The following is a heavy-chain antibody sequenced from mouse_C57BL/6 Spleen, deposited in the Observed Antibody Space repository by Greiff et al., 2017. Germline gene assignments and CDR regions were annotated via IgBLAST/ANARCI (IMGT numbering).Heavy chain of an antibody. CDR2: INPNNGGT. V-gene: IGHV1-26*01. CDR1: GYTFTDYY. J-gene: IGHJ4*01. Sequence: EVQLQQSGPELVKPGASVKISCKASGYTFTDYYMNWVKQSHGKSLEWIGDINPNNGGTSYNQKFKGKATLTVDKSSSTAYMELRSLTSEDSAVYYCARRGVYYAMDYWGQGTSGTVSS. CDR3: ARRGVYYAMDY.